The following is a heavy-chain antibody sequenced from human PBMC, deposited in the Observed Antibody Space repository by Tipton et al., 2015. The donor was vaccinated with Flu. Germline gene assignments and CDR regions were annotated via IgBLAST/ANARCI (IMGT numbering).Heavy chain of an antibody. CDR3: ATFWYYYDSSGPSGQADY. V-gene: IGHV3-53*01. J-gene: IGHJ4*02. Sequence: EVQLVQSGGGLIQPGGSLRLSCAASGFTVSSNYMSRVRQAPGKGLEWVSVIYSGGSTYYADSVKGRFTISRDNSKNTLYLQMNSLRAEDTAVYYCATFWYYYDSSGPSGQADYWGQGTLVTVSS. CDR2: IYSGGST. CDR1: GFTVSSNY. D-gene: IGHD3-22*01.